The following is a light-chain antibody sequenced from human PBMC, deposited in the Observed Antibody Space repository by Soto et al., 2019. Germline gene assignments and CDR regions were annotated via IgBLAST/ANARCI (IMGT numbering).Light chain of an antibody. V-gene: IGLV1-40*01. Sequence: QSVLTQPASVSGSPGQSVTISCTGISSDISDYKYVSWYQQHPGRAPKLLIYGNSNRPSGVPDRFSGSKSGTSASLAITGLQAEDEADYYCQSYDSSLSGSVFGGGTKLTVL. CDR1: SSDISDYKY. CDR3: QSYDSSLSGSV. J-gene: IGLJ2*01. CDR2: GNS.